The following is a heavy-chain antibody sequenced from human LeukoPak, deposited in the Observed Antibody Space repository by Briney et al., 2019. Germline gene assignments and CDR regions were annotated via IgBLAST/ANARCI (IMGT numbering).Heavy chain of an antibody. Sequence: GGSLRLSFAASGFTFRSYSMTRVRPAPGKGVEGVLYISSSGSTIYYADSVKGRFTISRDNAKNSLYLQMNSLRAEDTAVYYCARDEYYDSSGYTSWGQGTLVTVSS. J-gene: IGHJ4*02. CDR1: GFTFRSYS. CDR2: ISSSGSTI. CDR3: ARDEYYDSSGYTS. D-gene: IGHD3-22*01. V-gene: IGHV3-48*01.